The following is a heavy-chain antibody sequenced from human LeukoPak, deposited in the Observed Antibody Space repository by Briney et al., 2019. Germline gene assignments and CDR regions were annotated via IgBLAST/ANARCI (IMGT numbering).Heavy chain of an antibody. Sequence: ASVKVSCKASGYTFTSYAMHWVRQAPGQRLEWMGWSNAGNGNTKYSQKFQGRVTITRDTSASTAYMELSSLRSEDTAVYYCASSSGSYSLGYYYYGMDVWGQGTTVTVSS. D-gene: IGHD1-26*01. V-gene: IGHV1-3*01. J-gene: IGHJ6*02. CDR3: ASSSGSYSLGYYYYGMDV. CDR1: GYTFTSYA. CDR2: SNAGNGNT.